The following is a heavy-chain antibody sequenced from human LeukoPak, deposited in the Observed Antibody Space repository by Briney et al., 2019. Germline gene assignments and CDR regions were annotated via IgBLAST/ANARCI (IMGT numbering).Heavy chain of an antibody. CDR1: GGSISSFY. Sequence: KPSETLSLTCTVSGGSISSFYWSWIRQSPGKGLEWIGYIWKSATTNYNPSLKGRVTISVDTSNNQFSLKVNSVTAADTAVYYCARGTFSGSYSGYFDYWGQGTLVTVSS. CDR3: ARGTFSGSYSGYFDY. CDR2: IWKSATT. D-gene: IGHD1-26*01. J-gene: IGHJ4*02. V-gene: IGHV4-59*01.